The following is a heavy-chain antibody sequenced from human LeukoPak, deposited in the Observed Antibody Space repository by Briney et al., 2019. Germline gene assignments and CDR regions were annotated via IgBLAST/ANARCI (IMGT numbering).Heavy chain of an antibody. V-gene: IGHV3-23*01. CDR1: GFTFSSYG. J-gene: IGHJ5*02. CDR3: ARGALYYDFWSGYYKDWFDP. Sequence: PGGSLRLSCTASGFTFSSYGMTWVRQAPGKGLEWVSGITDGGSTFYADSVKGRFTISRDNAKNSLYLQMNSLRAEDTAVYYCARGALYYDFWSGYYKDWFDPWGQGTLVTVSS. D-gene: IGHD3-3*01. CDR2: ITDGGST.